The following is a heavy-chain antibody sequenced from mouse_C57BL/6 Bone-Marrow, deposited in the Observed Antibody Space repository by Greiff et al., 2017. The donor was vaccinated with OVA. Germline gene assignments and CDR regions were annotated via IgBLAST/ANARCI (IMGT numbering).Heavy chain of an antibody. J-gene: IGHJ2*01. V-gene: IGHV1-19*01. Sequence: VQLQQSGPVLVKPGASVKMSCKASGYTFTDYYMNWVKQSHGKSLEWIGVINPYNGGTRYNQKFKGKATLTVDKSSSTAYMELNSLTSEDSAVYYGARQGLFTMVVSDYWGQGTTLTVSS. CDR3: ARQGLFTMVVSDY. D-gene: IGHD1-1*01. CDR1: GYTFTDYY. CDR2: INPYNGGT.